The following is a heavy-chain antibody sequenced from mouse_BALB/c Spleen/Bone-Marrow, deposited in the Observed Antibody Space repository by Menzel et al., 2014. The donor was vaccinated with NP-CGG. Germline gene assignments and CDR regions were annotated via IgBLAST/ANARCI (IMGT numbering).Heavy chain of an antibody. Sequence: QVQLQQSGPELVKPGASVKISSKASGYSFKSYYIHWVKQRPGQGLEWIGWIFPGSGNTKYNEKFKGKATLTADTSSSTAYMQLSSLTSEDSAVYFCARSGYVGSYPYFDYWGQGTTLTVSS. CDR3: ARSGYVGSYPYFDY. CDR2: IFPGSGNT. D-gene: IGHD1-1*02. CDR1: GYSFKSYY. J-gene: IGHJ2*01. V-gene: IGHV1-66*01.